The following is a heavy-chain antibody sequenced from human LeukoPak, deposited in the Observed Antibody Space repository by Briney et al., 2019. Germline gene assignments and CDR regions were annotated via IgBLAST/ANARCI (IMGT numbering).Heavy chain of an antibody. CDR3: ARDSVLRYFDWLSPTPFYGMDV. CDR2: ISSSSSYI. J-gene: IGHJ6*02. CDR1: GFTFSSYS. D-gene: IGHD3-9*01. V-gene: IGHV3-21*01. Sequence: GGSLRLSCAASGFTFSSYSMNWVRQAPGKGLEWVSSISSSSSYIYYADSVKGRFTISRDNAKNSLYLQVNSLRAEDTAVYYCARDSVLRYFDWLSPTPFYGMDVWGQGTTVTVSS.